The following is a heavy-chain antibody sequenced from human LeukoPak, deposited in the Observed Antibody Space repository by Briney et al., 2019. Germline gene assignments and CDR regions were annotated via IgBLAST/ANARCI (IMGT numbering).Heavy chain of an antibody. CDR3: ARGGYNYFDY. J-gene: IGHJ4*02. V-gene: IGHV3-7*03. Sequence: PGGSLRLSCAASGFTFNNYGMHWVRQAPGKGLEWVASIKQDGSDKYYVDSVKGRFTISRDNAKNSLYLQMNSLRAEDTAVYYCARGGYNYFDYWGQGTLVTVSS. CDR1: GFTFNNYG. CDR2: IKQDGSDK. D-gene: IGHD5-12*01.